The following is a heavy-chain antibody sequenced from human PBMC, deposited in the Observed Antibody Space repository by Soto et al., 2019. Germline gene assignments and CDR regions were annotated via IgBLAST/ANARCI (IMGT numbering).Heavy chain of an antibody. CDR2: ISSSSSYI. D-gene: IGHD1-26*01. J-gene: IGHJ4*02. CDR3: ARETRIVGATEIDY. V-gene: IGHV3-21*01. CDR1: GFTFSSYS. Sequence: GGSLRLSCAASGFTFSSYSMNWVRQAPGKGLEWVSSISSSSSYIYYADSVKGRFTISRDNAKNSLYLQMNSLGAEDTAVYYCARETRIVGATEIDYWGQGTLVTVSS.